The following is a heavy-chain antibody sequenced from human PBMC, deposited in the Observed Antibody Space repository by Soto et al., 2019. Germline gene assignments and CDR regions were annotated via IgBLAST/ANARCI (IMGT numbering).Heavy chain of an antibody. J-gene: IGHJ4*02. CDR2: ISAYNGNT. CDR1: GYTFTSNG. Sequence: ASVKVSCKASGYTFTSNGISWVRKAPGKGLEWMGWISAYNGNTNYAQKLQGRVTMTTDASTSTAYMELRSLRSDDTAVYYCARLDGDLGYFDYWGQGTLVTVSS. D-gene: IGHD7-27*01. CDR3: ARLDGDLGYFDY. V-gene: IGHV1-18*01.